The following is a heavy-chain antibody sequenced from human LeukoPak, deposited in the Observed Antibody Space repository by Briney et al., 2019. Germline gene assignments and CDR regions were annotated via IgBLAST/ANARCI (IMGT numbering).Heavy chain of an antibody. J-gene: IGHJ4*02. Sequence: PGGSLRLSCAASGFTFSGYAMSWVRQAPGKGLEWVSAISGSGGSTYYADSVKGRFTISRDNFKNTLDLQTNSLRAEDTAVYYCAKESPMGGYYDSSGYLDYWGQGTLVTVSS. CDR3: AKESPMGGYYDSSGYLDY. CDR1: GFTFSGYA. D-gene: IGHD3-22*01. CDR2: ISGSGGST. V-gene: IGHV3-23*01.